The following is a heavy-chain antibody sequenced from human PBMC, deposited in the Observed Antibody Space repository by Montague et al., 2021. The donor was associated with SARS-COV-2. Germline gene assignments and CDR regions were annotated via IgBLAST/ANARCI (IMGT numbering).Heavy chain of an antibody. J-gene: IGHJ6*02. CDR2: ISNDGTKI. CDR3: ARELFYIRNYYYYYGMDV. D-gene: IGHD2/OR15-2a*01. V-gene: IGHV3-30*04. Sequence: SLRLSCAASGFTFTTYAMHWVRQAPGRGLEWMAVISNDGTKIYYADSVKGRFTISRDNSKNTLYLQLNRLRAEDTALYHCARELFYIRNYYYYYGMDVWGQGTTVTVSS. CDR1: GFTFTTYA.